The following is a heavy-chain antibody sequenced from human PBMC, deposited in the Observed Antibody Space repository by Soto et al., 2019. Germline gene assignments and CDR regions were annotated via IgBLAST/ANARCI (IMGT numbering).Heavy chain of an antibody. Sequence: QVQLVESGGGLVTPGGSLRLSCAASAFTFSDYYMTWIRQAPGKGLEWVSYITSRGTTVYYADSVKGRFTISRANTKNSLYLQMNSLRAEDTAVYYCARGSKGSSWFSASYHFDSWGQGTLVTVSS. V-gene: IGHV3-11*01. D-gene: IGHD6-13*01. CDR2: ITSRGTTV. CDR1: AFTFSDYY. J-gene: IGHJ4*02. CDR3: ARGSKGSSWFSASYHFDS.